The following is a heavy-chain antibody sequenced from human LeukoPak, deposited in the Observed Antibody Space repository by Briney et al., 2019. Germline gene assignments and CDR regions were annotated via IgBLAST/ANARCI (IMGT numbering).Heavy chain of an antibody. Sequence: SETLSLTCAVYGGSFSGYHWSWIRQPPGKGLEWIGEIKHTGRTNYNSSLRSRVTLSIDTSKKQFSLKLNSVTAADTAVYYCARINYAGYYFDYWGQGILVTVSS. J-gene: IGHJ4*02. CDR1: GGSFSGYH. V-gene: IGHV4-34*01. CDR2: IKHTGRT. D-gene: IGHD3-16*01. CDR3: ARINYAGYYFDY.